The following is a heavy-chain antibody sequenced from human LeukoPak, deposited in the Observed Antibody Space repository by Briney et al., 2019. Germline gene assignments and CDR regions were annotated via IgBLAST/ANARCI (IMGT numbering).Heavy chain of an antibody. J-gene: IGHJ4*02. Sequence: GRSLRLSCAASGFTFSSYAMQWVRQAPGKELEWVAGISYDGSNKYYADSVKGRFTISRDNSKNALYLQMNSLRAEDTAVYYCAREFGSSSPPRDLDYWGQGNLVTVSS. D-gene: IGHD6-6*01. V-gene: IGHV3-30-3*01. CDR2: ISYDGSNK. CDR1: GFTFSSYA. CDR3: AREFGSSSPPRDLDY.